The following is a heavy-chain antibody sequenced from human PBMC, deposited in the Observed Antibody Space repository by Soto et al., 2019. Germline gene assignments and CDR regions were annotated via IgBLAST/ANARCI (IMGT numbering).Heavy chain of an antibody. D-gene: IGHD3-3*01. CDR1: GFSLSTRGMR. CDR3: ARIDPNHDFWNFDY. CDR2: IDWDDDK. Sequence: ESGPTLVNPTQTLTLTCTFSGFSLSTRGMRVSWIRQPPGKALEWLARIDWDDDKFYRTSLKTRLTISKDTSKNQVVLTLTNVDSVDTATYYCARIDPNHDFWNFDYCGQGTLVTVSS. J-gene: IGHJ4*02. V-gene: IGHV2-70*04.